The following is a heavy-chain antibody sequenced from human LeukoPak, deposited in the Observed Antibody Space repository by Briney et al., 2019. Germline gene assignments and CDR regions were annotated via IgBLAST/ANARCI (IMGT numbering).Heavy chain of an antibody. D-gene: IGHD3-22*01. CDR2: IYASGST. V-gene: IGHV4-59*12. Sequence: GSLRLSCAASGFTFSSYAMSWVRQAPGKGLEWIGYIYASGSTNYNPSLKSRVSMSIDTSKNQFSLKLSSVTAADTAVYYCARSGQATYYYDSSGYYYVPYFDYWGQGTLVTVSS. CDR1: GFTFSSYA. J-gene: IGHJ4*02. CDR3: ARSGQATYYYDSSGYYYVPYFDY.